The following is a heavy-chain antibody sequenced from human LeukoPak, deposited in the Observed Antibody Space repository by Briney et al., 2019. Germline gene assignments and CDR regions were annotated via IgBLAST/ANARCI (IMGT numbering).Heavy chain of an antibody. D-gene: IGHD1-7*01. J-gene: IGHJ4*02. CDR2: IIGSGGSV. CDR3: AKDGELELRAFDY. Sequence: GGSLRLSCAPSGFTLITSAMSWVRPAPGGGLEWVSPIIGSGGSVYEADSVKGRFTISRDNSKNTLNLQMNSLRAEDTAVYYCAKDGELELRAFDYWGQGTLVTVSS. V-gene: IGHV3-23*01. CDR1: GFTLITSA.